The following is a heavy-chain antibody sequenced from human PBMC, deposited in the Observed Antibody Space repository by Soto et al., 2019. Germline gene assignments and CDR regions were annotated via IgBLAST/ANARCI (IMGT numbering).Heavy chain of an antibody. D-gene: IGHD1-26*01. CDR1: GFTFSNYA. CDR3: AKKTHDGAPLPYFDF. J-gene: IGHJ4*02. CDR2: ISGSGDNT. Sequence: HPGGSLRLSCAASGFTFSNYAMSWVRQAPGKGLEWVSAISGSGDNTYYADSVKGRFTVSRDNSKNTLHLQMNSLRAEDTAVYYCAKKTHDGAPLPYFDFWGQGTLVTVSS. V-gene: IGHV3-23*01.